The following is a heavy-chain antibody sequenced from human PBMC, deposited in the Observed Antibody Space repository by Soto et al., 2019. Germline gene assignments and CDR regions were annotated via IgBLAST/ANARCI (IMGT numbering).Heavy chain of an antibody. D-gene: IGHD2-2*01. CDR3: AKDTLDQGGYFDY. J-gene: IGHJ4*02. Sequence: GGSLRLSCAASGFTFSSYGMHWVRQAPGKGLEWVAVISYDGSNKYYADSVKGRFTISRDNSKNTLYLQMNSLRAEDTAVYYCAKDTLDQGGYFDYWGQGTLVTVSS. V-gene: IGHV3-30*18. CDR1: GFTFSSYG. CDR2: ISYDGSNK.